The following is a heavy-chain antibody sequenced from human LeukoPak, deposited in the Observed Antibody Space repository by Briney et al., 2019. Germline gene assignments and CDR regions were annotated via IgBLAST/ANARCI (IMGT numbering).Heavy chain of an antibody. Sequence: PGGSLRLPCAASGFTFSNYAMTWVRQAPGQGLEWVSTISDTGGATYYADSVRGQFAISRDNSKNTLYLQMNSLRAEDTAIYHCARFGGSYSSWFDPWGQGTLVTVSS. V-gene: IGHV3-23*01. CDR3: ARFGGSYSSWFDP. CDR1: GFTFSNYA. J-gene: IGHJ5*02. CDR2: ISDTGGAT. D-gene: IGHD1-26*01.